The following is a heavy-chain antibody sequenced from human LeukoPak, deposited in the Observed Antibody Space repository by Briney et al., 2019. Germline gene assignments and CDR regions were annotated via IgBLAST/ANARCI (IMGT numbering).Heavy chain of an antibody. D-gene: IGHD3-3*01. Sequence: SETLSLTCTVSGGSISSSSYYWGWIRQPPGKGLEWIGSIYYSGSTYYNPSLKSRVTISVDTSRNQFSLKLSSVTAADTAVYYCARQGADYDFWSGYYAQFDYWGQGTLVTVSS. V-gene: IGHV4-39*01. CDR2: IYYSGST. CDR3: ARQGADYDFWSGYYAQFDY. CDR1: GGSISSSSYY. J-gene: IGHJ4*02.